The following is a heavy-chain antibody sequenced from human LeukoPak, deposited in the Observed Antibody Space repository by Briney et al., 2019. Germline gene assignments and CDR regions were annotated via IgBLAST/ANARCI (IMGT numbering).Heavy chain of an antibody. CDR1: AASISSGGLY. Sequence: KTSETLSLTCSVSAASISSGGLYWSWIRQHPGKGLEWIGYIYYAVTTSYKPSLKSRVIISADTSKNQFSLKLNSVTAADTAVYYCAGSGWNDSGDYVDYWGQGTLVTVSS. J-gene: IGHJ4*02. V-gene: IGHV4-31*03. CDR3: AGSGWNDSGDYVDY. D-gene: IGHD4-17*01. CDR2: IYYAVTT.